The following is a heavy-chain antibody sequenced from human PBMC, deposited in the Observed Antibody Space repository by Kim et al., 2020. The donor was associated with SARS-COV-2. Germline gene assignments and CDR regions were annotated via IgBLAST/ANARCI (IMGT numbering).Heavy chain of an antibody. CDR2: FDPEDGET. V-gene: IGHV1-24*01. J-gene: IGHJ6*02. CDR3: ARVSYGDYEDYYYGMDV. Sequence: ASVKVSCKVSGYTLTELSMHWVRQAPGKGLEWMGGFDPEDGETIYAQKFQGRVTMTEDTSTDTAYMELSSLRSEDTAVYYCARVSYGDYEDYYYGMDVWGQGTTVTVSS. D-gene: IGHD4-17*01. CDR1: GYTLTELS.